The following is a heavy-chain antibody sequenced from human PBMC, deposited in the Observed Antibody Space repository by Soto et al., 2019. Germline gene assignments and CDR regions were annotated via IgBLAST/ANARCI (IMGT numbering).Heavy chain of an antibody. V-gene: IGHV3-48*03. CDR2: ISSSGSTI. D-gene: IGHD2-2*01. CDR3: ARDCSSTSCEISMDV. CDR1: GFTFSSYE. J-gene: IGHJ6*02. Sequence: GGSLRLSCAASGFTFSSYEMNWVRQAPGKGLEWVSYISSSGSTIYYADSVKGRFTISRDNAKNSLYLQMNSLRAEDPAVYYCARDCSSTSCEISMDVWGQGTTVTVSS.